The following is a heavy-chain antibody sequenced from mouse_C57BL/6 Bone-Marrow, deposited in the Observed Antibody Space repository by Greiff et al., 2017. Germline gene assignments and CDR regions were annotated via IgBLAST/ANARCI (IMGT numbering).Heavy chain of an antibody. V-gene: IGHV1-50*01. D-gene: IGHD1-1*01. CDR3: AREGYGPWYFDV. Sequence: VQLQQPGAELVKPGASVKLSCKASGYTFTSYWMQWVKQRPGQGLEWIGEIDPSDSYTNYNQKFKGKATLTVDTSSSTAYMRLSSLTSEDSAVYYCAREGYGPWYFDVWGTGTTVTVFS. CDR1: GYTFTSYW. J-gene: IGHJ1*03. CDR2: IDPSDSYT.